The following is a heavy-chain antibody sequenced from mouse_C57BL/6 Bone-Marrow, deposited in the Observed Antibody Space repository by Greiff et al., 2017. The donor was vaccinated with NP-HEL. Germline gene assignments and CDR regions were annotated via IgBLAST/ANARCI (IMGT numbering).Heavy chain of an antibody. CDR3: ARCAYYTTLFAY. V-gene: IGHV1-26*01. Sequence: EVQLQQSGPELVKPGASVKISCKASGYTFTDYYMNWVKQSHGKSLEWIGDINPNNGGTSYNQKFKGKATLTVDKSSSTAYMELRSLTSEDSAVYYCARCAYYTTLFAYWGQGTLVTVSA. J-gene: IGHJ3*01. CDR1: GYTFTDYY. D-gene: IGHD2-12*01. CDR2: INPNNGGT.